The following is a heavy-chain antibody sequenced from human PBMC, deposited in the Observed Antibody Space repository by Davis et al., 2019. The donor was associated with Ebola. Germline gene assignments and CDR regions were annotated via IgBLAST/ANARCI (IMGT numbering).Heavy chain of an antibody. V-gene: IGHV3-21*01. CDR3: ASRGGSYGAFDI. J-gene: IGHJ3*02. Sequence: GGSLRLSCAASGFTFSSYSMNWVRQAPGKGLEWVSSISSSSSYIYYADSVKGRFTISRDNAKNSLYLQMNSLRAEDTAVYYCASRGGSYGAFDIWGQGTMVTVSS. CDR1: GFTFSSYS. CDR2: ISSSSSYI. D-gene: IGHD1-26*01.